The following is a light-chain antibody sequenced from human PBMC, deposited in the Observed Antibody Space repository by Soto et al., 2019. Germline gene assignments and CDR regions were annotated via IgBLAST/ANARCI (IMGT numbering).Light chain of an antibody. CDR1: QSVSSSY. J-gene: IGKJ4*01. Sequence: EIVVTQSPGXLSLSPGERATLSCRASQSVSSSYLAWYQQKPGQAPRLLIYGASSRATGIPDRFSGSGSGTDFTLTISRLEPXDFAVYYCQQYGSSLFTFGGXTKVAIK. CDR2: GAS. V-gene: IGKV3-20*01. CDR3: QQYGSSLFT.